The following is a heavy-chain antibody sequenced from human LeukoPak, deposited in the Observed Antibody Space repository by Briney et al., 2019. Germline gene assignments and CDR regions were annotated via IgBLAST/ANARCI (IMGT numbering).Heavy chain of an antibody. J-gene: IGHJ6*03. CDR3: AKKGRTYTDYGGYYDYMDV. D-gene: IGHD4-17*01. Sequence: PSETLSLTCTVSGGSISSDYWTWIRQPPGKALEWIGHIHYSGSTKYNPSLKGRVTISVATSKNQFFLNLRSVTATDTAVYYCAKKGRTYTDYGGYYDYMDVWGKGTTVTVS. V-gene: IGHV4-59*08. CDR1: GGSISSDY. CDR2: IHYSGST.